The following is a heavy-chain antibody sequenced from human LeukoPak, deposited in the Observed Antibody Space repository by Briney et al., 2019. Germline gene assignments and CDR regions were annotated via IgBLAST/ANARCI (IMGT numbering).Heavy chain of an antibody. Sequence: PGRSLRLSCAASGFTFSSYGMHWVRQAPGKGLEWVAVIWYDGSNKYYADSVKGRFTISRDNSKNTLYLQMNSLRAEDTAVYYCAREFSSGWYYFDYWGQGTLVTVPS. J-gene: IGHJ4*02. D-gene: IGHD6-19*01. V-gene: IGHV3-33*01. CDR1: GFTFSSYG. CDR3: AREFSSGWYYFDY. CDR2: IWYDGSNK.